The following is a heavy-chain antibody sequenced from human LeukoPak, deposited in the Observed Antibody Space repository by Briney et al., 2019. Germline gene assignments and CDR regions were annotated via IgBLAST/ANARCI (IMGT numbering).Heavy chain of an antibody. D-gene: IGHD3-3*01. CDR1: GFTFSSYW. J-gene: IGHJ5*02. Sequence: PGGSLRLSCAASGFTFSSYWMSWVRQAPGKGLEWVANIKQDGSEKYYVDSVKGRFTISRDNAKNSLYLQMNSLRAEDTAVYYCARFSDYDFWSGYYYPNWFDPWGQGTLVTVSS. CDR3: ARFSDYDFWSGYYYPNWFDP. CDR2: IKQDGSEK. V-gene: IGHV3-7*01.